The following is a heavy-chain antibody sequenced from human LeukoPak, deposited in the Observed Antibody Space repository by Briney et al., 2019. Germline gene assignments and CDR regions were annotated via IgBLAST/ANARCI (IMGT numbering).Heavy chain of an antibody. D-gene: IGHD6-13*01. CDR1: GGSITSYY. CDR2: IYYSGST. J-gene: IGHJ4*02. Sequence: SETQSLTCSVSGGSITSYYWSWIRQPPGKGLEGVGYIYYSGSTNYNPSLKSRVTIAVDTSKNQFSLKLSSVTAADTAVYYCARGGIAAAALVHLDYWGQGTLVTVSS. CDR3: ARGGIAAAALVHLDY. V-gene: IGHV4-59*01.